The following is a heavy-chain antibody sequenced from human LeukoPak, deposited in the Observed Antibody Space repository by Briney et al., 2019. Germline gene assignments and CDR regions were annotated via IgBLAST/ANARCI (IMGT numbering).Heavy chain of an antibody. CDR1: GGSISSYY. Sequence: SETLSLTCTVSGGSISSYYWSWIRQPPGKGLEWIGYVLNSGRTNLNPSIRRRATMSVDTSKNQFSLKLSSLTAADTAVYYCAGRQHIVAVTATRGSFDMWGQGTMVTVSS. D-gene: IGHD2-21*02. J-gene: IGHJ3*02. CDR2: VLNSGRT. V-gene: IGHV4-59*01. CDR3: AGRQHIVAVTATRGSFDM.